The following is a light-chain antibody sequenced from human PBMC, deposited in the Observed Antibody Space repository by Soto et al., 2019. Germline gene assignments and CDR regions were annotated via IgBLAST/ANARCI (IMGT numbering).Light chain of an antibody. CDR2: EDT. CDR3: CSYAGSSTFVA. CDR1: SSNIGAGYD. Sequence: QSVLTQPPSVSGAPGQRVTISCTGSSSNIGAGYDVHWYQQRPGTAPKLLIFEDTKRPSGVSSRFSGSKSGNTASLTISGLQTEDEADYFCCSYAGSSTFVAFGGGTKLTVL. J-gene: IGLJ2*01. V-gene: IGLV1-40*01.